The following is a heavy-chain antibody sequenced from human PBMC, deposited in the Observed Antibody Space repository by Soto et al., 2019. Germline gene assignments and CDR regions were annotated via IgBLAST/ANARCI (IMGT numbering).Heavy chain of an antibody. CDR3: ARDPGNHIAVARGDSGYGMDV. J-gene: IGHJ6*02. CDR1: GFTFSSYG. D-gene: IGHD6-19*01. CDR2: IWYDGSNK. V-gene: IGHV3-33*01. Sequence: GGSLRLSCAASGFTFSSYGMHWVRQAPGKGLEWVAVIWYDGSNKYYADSVKGRFTISRDNSKNTLYLQMNSLRAEDTAVYYCARDPGNHIAVARGDSGYGMDVWGQGTTVTVSS.